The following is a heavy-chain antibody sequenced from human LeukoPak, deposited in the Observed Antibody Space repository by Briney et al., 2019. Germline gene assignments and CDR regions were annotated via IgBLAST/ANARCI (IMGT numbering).Heavy chain of an antibody. D-gene: IGHD3-10*01. CDR1: GFTFDEHV. Sequence: GGPLRLSCATCGFTFDEHVFHWVRPVPGKGLEWVSLISRDDGTTSYGDSVKGRFSISRDNSKNSLYLHMNRLKTEDSALDYCTKDFSGSYENWGQGTLVTVSS. V-gene: IGHV3-43*02. CDR2: ISRDDGTT. J-gene: IGHJ4*02. CDR3: TKDFSGSYEN.